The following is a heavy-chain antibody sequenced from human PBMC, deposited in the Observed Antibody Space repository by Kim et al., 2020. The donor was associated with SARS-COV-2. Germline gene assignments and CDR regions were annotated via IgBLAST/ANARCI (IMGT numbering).Heavy chain of an antibody. V-gene: IGHV4-59*01. D-gene: IGHD3-16*02. J-gene: IGHJ3*02. CDR2: IYYSGST. Sequence: SETLSLTCTVSGGSISSYYWSWIRQPPGKGLEWIGYIYYSGSTNYNPSLKSRVTISVDTSKNQFSLKLSSVTAADTAVYYCARQGVTYYDYVWGSYRYAFDIWGQGTMVTVSS. CDR3: ARQGVTYYDYVWGSYRYAFDI. CDR1: GGSISSYY.